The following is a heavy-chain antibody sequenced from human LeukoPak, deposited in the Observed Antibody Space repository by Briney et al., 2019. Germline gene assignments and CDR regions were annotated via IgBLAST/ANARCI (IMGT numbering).Heavy chain of an antibody. D-gene: IGHD3-9*01. Sequence: ASVTVSCKASGYTFTNYGISWVRQAPGQGLEWMGWISAYNGNTNYAQKLQGRVTMTTDTSTSTAYMELRSLRSDDTAVYYCASARAGYFDWLLNYWGQGTLVTVSS. V-gene: IGHV1-18*01. CDR3: ASARAGYFDWLLNY. J-gene: IGHJ4*02. CDR2: ISAYNGNT. CDR1: GYTFTNYG.